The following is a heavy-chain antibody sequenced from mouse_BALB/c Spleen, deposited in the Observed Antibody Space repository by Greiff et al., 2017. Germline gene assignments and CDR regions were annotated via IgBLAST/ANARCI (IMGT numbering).Heavy chain of an antibody. Sequence: VQLQQSGPELMKPGASVKISCKASGYSFTSYYMHWVKQSHGKSLEWIGYIYPFNGGTSYNQKFKGKATLTVDKSSSTAYMHLSSLTSEDSAVYYCARSNGYDGAWFAYWGQGTLVTVSA. D-gene: IGHD2-2*01. J-gene: IGHJ3*01. V-gene: IGHV1S135*01. CDR1: GYSFTSYY. CDR3: ARSNGYDGAWFAY. CDR2: IYPFNGGT.